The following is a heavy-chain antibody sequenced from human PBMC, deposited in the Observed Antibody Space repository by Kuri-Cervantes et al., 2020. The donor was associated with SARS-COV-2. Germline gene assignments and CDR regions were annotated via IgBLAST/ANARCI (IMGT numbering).Heavy chain of an antibody. CDR1: GGSISSSSYY. V-gene: IGHV4-39*07. CDR2: IYYSGST. Sequence: SETLSLTCTVSGGSISSSSYYWGWIRQPPGKGLEWIGSIYYSGSTYYNPSLKSRVTISVDTSKNQFSLKLSSVTAADTAAYYCARDLGGSNYGGGDYWGQGTLVTVSS. CDR3: ARDLGGSNYGGGDY. J-gene: IGHJ4*02. D-gene: IGHD4-23*01.